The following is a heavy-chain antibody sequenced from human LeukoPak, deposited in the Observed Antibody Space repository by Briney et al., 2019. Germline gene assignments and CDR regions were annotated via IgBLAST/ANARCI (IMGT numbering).Heavy chain of an antibody. CDR3: ARLSPRNIVVVPAAIKQGGFDY. CDR2: IYYTGST. D-gene: IGHD2-2*02. J-gene: IGHJ4*02. CDR1: GGSISSYY. Sequence: SETLSLTCTVSGGSISSYYWSWIRQPPGKGLEWIGYIYYTGSTYYNPSLKSRVTISVDTSKNQFSLKLSSVTAADTAVYYCARLSPRNIVVVPAAIKQGGFDYWGQGTLVTVSS. V-gene: IGHV4-59*12.